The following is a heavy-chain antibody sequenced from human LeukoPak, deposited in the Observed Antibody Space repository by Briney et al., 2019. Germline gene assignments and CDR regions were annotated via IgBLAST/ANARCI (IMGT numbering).Heavy chain of an antibody. V-gene: IGHV3-33*01. CDR1: GFTFSNHG. D-gene: IGHD6-6*01. J-gene: IGHJ4*02. CDR3: ARDKAARHLDY. CDR2: IWYDGSNK. Sequence: PGGSLRLSCAVSGFTFSNHGMHWVRQAPGKGLEWVAVIWYDGSNKYYADSVKGRFTISRDQSRNTQYLQMNSLRAEDTAVYYCARDKAARHLDYWGQGTLVTVSS.